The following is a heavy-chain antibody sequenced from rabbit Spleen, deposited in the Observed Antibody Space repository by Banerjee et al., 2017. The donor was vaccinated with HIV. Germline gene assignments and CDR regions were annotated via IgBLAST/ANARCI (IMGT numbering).Heavy chain of an antibody. V-gene: IGHV1S7*01. CDR3: ARVSSSGYGIHYYFNL. Sequence: KGRFTISRDNAQNTVFLQMTSLPAADTATYFCARVSSSGYGIHYYFNLWGPGTLVTVS. D-gene: IGHD1-1*01. J-gene: IGHJ4*01.